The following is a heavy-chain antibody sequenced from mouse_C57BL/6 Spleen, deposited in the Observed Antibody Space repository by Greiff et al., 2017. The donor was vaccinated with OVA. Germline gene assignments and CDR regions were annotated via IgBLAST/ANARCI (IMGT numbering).Heavy chain of an antibody. CDR1: GYTFTSYW. CDR2: IYPSDSET. CDR3: ARSNYYGSSGYFDY. D-gene: IGHD1-1*01. Sequence: QVQLQQPGAELVRPGSSVKLSCKASGYTFTSYWMDWVKQRPGQGLEWIGNIYPSDSETHYNQTFKDKATLTVDKSSSTAYMQLSSLTSEDSAVYYCARSNYYGSSGYFDYWGQGTTLTVSS. J-gene: IGHJ2*01. V-gene: IGHV1-61*01.